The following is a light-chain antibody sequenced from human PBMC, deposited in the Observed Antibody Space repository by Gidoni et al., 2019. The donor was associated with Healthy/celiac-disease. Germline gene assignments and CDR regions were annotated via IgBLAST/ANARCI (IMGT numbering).Light chain of an antibody. CDR2: ASS. CDR1: QRISSY. J-gene: IGKJ2*01. CDR3: QQSYSSTWYT. Sequence: DIPMTQSPSSLSAAVGDRVTITCRASQRISSYLNWYQQKPGNAPKPLIYASSSLQSGVPSRFSVSGSGTEFTLTISSRQPEDFATYDCQQSYSSTWYTFGQGTKLEIK. V-gene: IGKV1-39*01.